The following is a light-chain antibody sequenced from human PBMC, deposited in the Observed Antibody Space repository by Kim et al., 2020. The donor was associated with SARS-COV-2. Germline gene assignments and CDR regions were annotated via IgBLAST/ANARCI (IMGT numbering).Light chain of an antibody. V-gene: IGKV3-11*01. J-gene: IGKJ5*01. CDR3: QQRSNWPPIT. CDR1: QSVSNY. CDR2: DTS. Sequence: SPGERATPSCRASQSVSNYLAWYQQKPGQAPRLLIYDTSNRATGIPDRFSGSGSGTDFTLTISTLEPEDFAVYYCQQRSNWPPITFGQGTRLEIK.